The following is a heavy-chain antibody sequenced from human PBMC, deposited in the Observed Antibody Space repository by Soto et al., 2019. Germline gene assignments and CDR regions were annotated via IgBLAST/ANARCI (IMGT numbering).Heavy chain of an antibody. J-gene: IGHJ4*02. D-gene: IGHD2-2*01. CDR1: GYSFTSHW. CDR2: IYPGDSDT. V-gene: IGHV5-51*01. Sequence: PGESLKISCKGSGYSFTSHWIGCVRQMPGKGLEWMGIIYPGDSDTRYRPSFQGQVTISADKSIRTAYLQWSSLKASDTAMYYCARVYYCSSSSCSKGNYLDSWGQGTLVTVSS. CDR3: ARVYYCSSSSCSKGNYLDS.